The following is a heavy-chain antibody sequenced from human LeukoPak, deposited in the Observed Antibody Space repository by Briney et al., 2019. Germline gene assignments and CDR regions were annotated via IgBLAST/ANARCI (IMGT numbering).Heavy chain of an antibody. J-gene: IGHJ4*02. Sequence: ESLKISCEGSGFTFTSNWIGWVRQMPGKGLEWMGIIYPGDSDTTYSPSFQGQVTISADKSISTAYLQWSSLKTSDTAVYYCARPYYYGSGSYYMPDWGQGTLVTVSS. CDR2: IYPGDSDT. CDR3: ARPYYYGSGSYYMPD. CDR1: GFTFTSNW. V-gene: IGHV5-51*01. D-gene: IGHD3-10*01.